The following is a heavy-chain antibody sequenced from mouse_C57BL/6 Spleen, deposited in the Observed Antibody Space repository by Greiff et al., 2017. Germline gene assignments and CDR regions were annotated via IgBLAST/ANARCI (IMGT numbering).Heavy chain of an antibody. Sequence: QVHVKQSGAELVRPGASVTLSCKASGYTFTDYEMHWVKQTPVHGLEWIGAIDPETGGTAYNQKFKGKAILTADKSSSTAYMELRSLTSEDSAVYYCTRYYGSPWYFDVWGTGTTVTVSS. CDR1: GYTFTDYE. J-gene: IGHJ1*03. V-gene: IGHV1-15*01. CDR3: TRYYGSPWYFDV. CDR2: IDPETGGT. D-gene: IGHD1-1*01.